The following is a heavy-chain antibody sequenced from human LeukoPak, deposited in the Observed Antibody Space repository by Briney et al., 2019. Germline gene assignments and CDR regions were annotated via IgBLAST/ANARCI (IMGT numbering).Heavy chain of an antibody. CDR2: VHHSGSA. V-gene: IGHV4-31*03. CDR1: GGSISSSDYH. CDR3: ARDRVTVAGRDYSYYYGLDV. D-gene: IGHD6-19*01. J-gene: IGHJ6*02. Sequence: SETLSLTCSVSGGSISSSDYHWSWIRQYPGKGLEWVGYVHHSGSASYNPSLKSRVTISGDTSKNQFSLKLSSVTAADTAVYYCARDRVTVAGRDYSYYYGLDVWGQGTAVTVSS.